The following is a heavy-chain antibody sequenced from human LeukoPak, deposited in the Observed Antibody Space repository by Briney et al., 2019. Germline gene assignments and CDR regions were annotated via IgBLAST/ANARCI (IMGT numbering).Heavy chain of an antibody. CDR3: VRPDRIFGVPAAFDA. Sequence: VPSVKVSCKASGGSFSDYPINWVRQAPGQGLEWLGGIIPKYSASKYAQAFQGRVTITADESTNTVYMEMSGLRPDDTAVYYCVRPDRIFGVPAAFDAWGQGTLVAVSS. V-gene: IGHV1-69*13. CDR2: IIPKYSAS. J-gene: IGHJ3*01. D-gene: IGHD3-3*02. CDR1: GGSFSDYP.